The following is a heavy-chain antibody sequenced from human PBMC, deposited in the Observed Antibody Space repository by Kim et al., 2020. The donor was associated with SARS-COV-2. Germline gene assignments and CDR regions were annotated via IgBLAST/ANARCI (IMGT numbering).Heavy chain of an antibody. V-gene: IGHV4-61*01. CDR1: GGSVSSGSYY. Sequence: SETLSLTCTVSGGSVSSGSYYWSWIRQPPGKGLEWIGYIYYSGSTNYNPSLKSRVTITVDTSKNQISLKLSSVTAADTAVDYCARVWLKVNYFDYWGQGTLVTVSS. D-gene: IGHD3-22*01. CDR3: ARVWLKVNYFDY. CDR2: IYYSGST. J-gene: IGHJ4*02.